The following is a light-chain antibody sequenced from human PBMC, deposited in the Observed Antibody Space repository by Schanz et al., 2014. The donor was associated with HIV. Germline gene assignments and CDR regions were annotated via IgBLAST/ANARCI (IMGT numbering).Light chain of an antibody. J-gene: IGKJ5*01. V-gene: IGKV3D-20*02. CDR2: ATS. CDR3: QQRSNWPPIT. Sequence: EIVLTQSPGSLSLSPGGRATLSCGASQRLSSSYLAWYQQKRDQPPRLVIYATSTRAAGIPDRFSGTGSGXXXTLTISSLEPEDFAXYYCQQRSNWPPITFGQGTRLEIK. CDR1: QRLSSSY.